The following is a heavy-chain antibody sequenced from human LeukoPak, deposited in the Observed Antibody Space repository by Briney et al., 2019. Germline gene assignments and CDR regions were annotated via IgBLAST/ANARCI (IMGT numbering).Heavy chain of an antibody. D-gene: IGHD3-22*01. CDR1: GYIFSDYY. CDR2: MNXXXXGT. J-gene: IGHJ3*01. V-gene: IGHV1-2*02. Sequence: ASVKVSCKASGYIFSDYYLHXXXXAPGQGXXXXXXMNXXXXGTNYAQKFXXXXXXXGDXSTAYPELSRLRSDDTAVYYCARDLGSTVIVGGDAFDLWGQGTMVTVSS. CDR3: ARDLGSTVIVGGDAFDL.